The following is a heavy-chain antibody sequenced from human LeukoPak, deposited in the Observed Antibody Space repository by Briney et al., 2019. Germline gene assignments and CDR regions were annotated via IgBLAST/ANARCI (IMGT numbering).Heavy chain of an antibody. Sequence: PGGTLRLSCAASGFTFSSYGMSWVRQAPGKGLEWVSAISGSGGSTYYADSVKGRFTISRDNAKNSLYLQMNSLRAEDTAVYYCASPDSGTSAFDIWGQGTMVTVSS. CDR2: ISGSGGST. CDR3: ASPDSGTSAFDI. J-gene: IGHJ3*02. CDR1: GFTFSSYG. V-gene: IGHV3-23*01. D-gene: IGHD3-10*01.